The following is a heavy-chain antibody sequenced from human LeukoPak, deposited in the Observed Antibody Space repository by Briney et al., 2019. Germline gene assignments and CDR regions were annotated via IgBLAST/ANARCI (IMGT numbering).Heavy chain of an antibody. V-gene: IGHV3-48*03. D-gene: IGHD3-22*01. J-gene: IGHJ3*01. CDR1: GFAFSTYE. Sequence: GGSLRLSCAASGFAFSTYEMNWVRQAPGKDLEWVSYISNSGSDTYYADSVKGRFTISRDNAKNSLYLQMNSLRAEDTAVYYCAAYYYDSSPKAVWGQGTMATVSS. CDR2: ISNSGSDT. CDR3: AAYYYDSSPKAV.